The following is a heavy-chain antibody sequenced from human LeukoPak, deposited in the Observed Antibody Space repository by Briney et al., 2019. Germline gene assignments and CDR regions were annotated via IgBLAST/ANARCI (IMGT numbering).Heavy chain of an antibody. D-gene: IGHD3-10*01. CDR3: ARSVGYYGSGSHNWFAP. Sequence: GASVKVSCKASGYTFTGYYMHWVRQAPGQGLEWMGWINPNSGGTNYAQKFQGWVTMTRGTSISTAYMELSRLRSDDTAVYYCARSVGYYGSGSHNWFAPWGQGTLVTVSS. J-gene: IGHJ5*02. V-gene: IGHV1-2*04. CDR2: INPNSGGT. CDR1: GYTFTGYY.